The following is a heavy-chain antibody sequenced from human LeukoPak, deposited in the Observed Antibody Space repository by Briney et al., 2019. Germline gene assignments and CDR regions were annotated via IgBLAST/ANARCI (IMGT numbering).Heavy chain of an antibody. D-gene: IGHD6-13*01. CDR3: AKDYVGSIWCNWFDP. CDR2: MSYDGNGE. CDR1: GFTLSSYG. J-gene: IGHJ5*02. Sequence: GGSLRLPCVASGFTLSSYGMHWVRQAPGKGLEWVAMMSYDGNGEYYVDSVKGRFTISRDTSKNTLYLQMNSLRAEDTAIYYCAKDYVGSIWCNWFDPWGQGTLVTVSS. V-gene: IGHV3-30*18.